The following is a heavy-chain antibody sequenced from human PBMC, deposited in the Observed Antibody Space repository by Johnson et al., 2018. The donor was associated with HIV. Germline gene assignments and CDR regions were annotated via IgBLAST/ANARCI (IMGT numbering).Heavy chain of an antibody. Sequence: VQLVESGGGLVKPGGSLRLSCAASGFTFSSYDMHWVRQATGKGLEWVSGIGTDGDTYYPGSVKGRFTISRENAKNSLYLQMNSLRAGDTAVYYCASSSSGAFDIWGQGTMVTVSS. D-gene: IGHD6-6*01. CDR3: ASSSSGAFDI. CDR1: GFTFSSYD. CDR2: IGTDGDT. J-gene: IGHJ3*02. V-gene: IGHV3-13*01.